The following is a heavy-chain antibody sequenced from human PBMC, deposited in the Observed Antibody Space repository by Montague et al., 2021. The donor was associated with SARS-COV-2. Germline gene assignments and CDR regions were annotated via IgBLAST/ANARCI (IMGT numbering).Heavy chain of an antibody. Sequence: SLRLSCAASGFDFFNFDMAWVRQAPGRGLEWISDISSSGATILYVDSLKGRFTISRDNIQKSLYLQMNSLRAEDTAVYYCATNKYCTLHDCLHGRHYFDHWGQGTLVTVSS. V-gene: IGHV3-48*03. CDR1: GFDFFNFD. CDR2: ISSSGATI. D-gene: IGHD2-8*01. J-gene: IGHJ4*02. CDR3: ATNKYCTLHDCLHGRHYFDH.